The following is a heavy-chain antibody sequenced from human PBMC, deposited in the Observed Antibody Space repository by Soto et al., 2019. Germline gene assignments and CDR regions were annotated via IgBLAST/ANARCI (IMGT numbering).Heavy chain of an antibody. D-gene: IGHD1-7*01. CDR1: CGSFTSNSW. Sequence: SETLSLTCAVSCGSFTSNSWWTWVRQAPGQGLEWIGEIYRTGGTNYNPSLKSRGTISLDKSENPFSLKVTSLTAADTAVYYCAGRDPGTSVDYWGQGTLVTVSS. CDR3: AGRDPGTSVDY. V-gene: IGHV4-4*02. J-gene: IGHJ4*02. CDR2: IYRTGGT.